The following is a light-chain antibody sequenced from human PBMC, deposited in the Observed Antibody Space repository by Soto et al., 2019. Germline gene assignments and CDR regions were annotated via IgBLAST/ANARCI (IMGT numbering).Light chain of an antibody. CDR2: DVT. CDR3: TSYTSISTYV. Sequence: QSVLNQPASVSGPPGQSITISCTGTSSDVGAYHYVSWYQHHPGKAPRLVIYDVTNRPSGISDRFSGSKSGNTASLTISGLLAEDEADYYCTSYTSISTYVFGTGTKLTVL. J-gene: IGLJ1*01. CDR1: SSDVGAYHY. V-gene: IGLV2-14*01.